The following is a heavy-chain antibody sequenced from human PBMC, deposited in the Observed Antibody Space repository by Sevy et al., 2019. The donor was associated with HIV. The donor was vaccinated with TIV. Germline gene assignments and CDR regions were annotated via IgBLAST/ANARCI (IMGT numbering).Heavy chain of an antibody. CDR1: GFTFDDYA. V-gene: IGHV3-9*01. Sequence: GGSLRLSCAASGFTFDDYAMHWVRQAPGKGLEWVSGISWNSGSIGYADAVKGGFTFSRNNAKNSLYLQMNSLRAEDTAWYYCAKDKGYCTNGVCYTSYYYYGMDVWGQGTTVTVSS. CDR3: AKDKGYCTNGVCYTSYYYYGMDV. D-gene: IGHD2-8*01. CDR2: ISWNSGSI. J-gene: IGHJ6*02.